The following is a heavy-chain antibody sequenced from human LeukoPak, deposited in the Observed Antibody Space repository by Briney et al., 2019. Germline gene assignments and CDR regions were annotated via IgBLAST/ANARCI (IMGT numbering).Heavy chain of an antibody. CDR3: ARAFSYSSSTEADY. D-gene: IGHD6-6*01. V-gene: IGHV3-30-3*01. CDR1: GFTFSSYA. J-gene: IGHJ4*02. Sequence: GGSLRLSCAASGFTFSSYAMHWVRQAQGKGLEWVAVISYDGSNKYYADSVKGRFTISRDNSKNTLYLQMNSLRAEDTAVYYCARAFSYSSSTEADYWGQGTLVTVSP. CDR2: ISYDGSNK.